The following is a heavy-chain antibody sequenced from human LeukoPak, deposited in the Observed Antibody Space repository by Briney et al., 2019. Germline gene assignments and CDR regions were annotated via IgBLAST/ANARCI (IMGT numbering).Heavy chain of an antibody. V-gene: IGHV3-23*01. J-gene: IGHJ4*02. CDR1: GFAFSSYA. Sequence: PGGSLRLSCAASGFAFSSYAMSWVRQAPGKGLEWVSSISDSGGRTYYADSVKGRLTISRDNSKNTLHLQMNSLRAEDTAVYYCAKGLISAYYFDYWGQGTLVTVSS. CDR3: AKGLISAYYFDY. D-gene: IGHD3-22*01. CDR2: ISDSGGRT.